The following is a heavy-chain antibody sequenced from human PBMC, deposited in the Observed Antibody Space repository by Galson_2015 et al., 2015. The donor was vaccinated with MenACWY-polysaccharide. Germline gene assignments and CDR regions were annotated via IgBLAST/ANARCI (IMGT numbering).Heavy chain of an antibody. CDR3: ARSAWLDI. V-gene: IGHV3-11*01. D-gene: IGHD6-25*01. J-gene: IGHJ3*02. Sequence: SLRLSCAASEFTFSSYYMSWIRQAPGKGLECISHISSSSGIIYYADSVKGRFTISRDNAKNSLYLQMNSLRAEDTAMYYCARSAWLDIWGQGTMVTVSS. CDR2: ISSSSGII. CDR1: EFTFSSYY.